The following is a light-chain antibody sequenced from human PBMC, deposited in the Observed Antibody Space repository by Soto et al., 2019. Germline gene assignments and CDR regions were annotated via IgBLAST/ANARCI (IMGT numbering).Light chain of an antibody. J-gene: IGKJ5*01. CDR3: QQRNVWPPIT. Sequence: EIVMTQSPATLSVSPGERATLSCRASQSVSSNLAWYQQKPGQAPRLLIYGASTRATGIPARFGGSGSGTDFTLTINSLEPEDFAVYYCQQRNVWPPITFGQGTRREIK. V-gene: IGKV3-15*01. CDR2: GAS. CDR1: QSVSSN.